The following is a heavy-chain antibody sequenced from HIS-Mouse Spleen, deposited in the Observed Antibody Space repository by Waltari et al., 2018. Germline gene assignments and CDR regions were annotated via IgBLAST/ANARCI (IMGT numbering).Heavy chain of an antibody. CDR2: INPNGGGK. D-gene: IGHD6-13*01. Sequence: QVQLVQSGAEVKKPGASVKVSCKASGYTFTGYYMHWVRQAPGQGLEWMGWINPNGGGKNYAQKFQGRVTMTRDTSISTAYMELSRLRSDDTAVYYCARASRYSSSWYHFDYWGQGTLVTVSS. J-gene: IGHJ4*02. CDR1: GYTFTGYY. V-gene: IGHV1-2*02. CDR3: ARASRYSSSWYHFDY.